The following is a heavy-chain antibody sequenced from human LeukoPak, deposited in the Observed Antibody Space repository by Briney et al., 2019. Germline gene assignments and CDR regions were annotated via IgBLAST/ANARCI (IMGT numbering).Heavy chain of an antibody. J-gene: IGHJ3*02. CDR3: ARVSTKQYYGFWSGPLDAFDI. CDR1: GYTFTGYY. CDR2: INPNSGGT. D-gene: IGHD3-3*01. Sequence: ASVKVSCKASGYTFTGYYMHWVRQAPGQGLERMGWINPNSGGTNYAQKFQGRVTMTRDTSISTAYMELSRLRSDDTAVYYCARVSTKQYYGFWSGPLDAFDIWGQGTMVTVSS. V-gene: IGHV1-2*02.